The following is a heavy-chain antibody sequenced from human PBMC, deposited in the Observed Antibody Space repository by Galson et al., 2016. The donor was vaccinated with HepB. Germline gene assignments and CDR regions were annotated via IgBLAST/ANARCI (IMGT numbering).Heavy chain of an antibody. V-gene: IGHV3-7*03. CDR2: IKRDGSQI. J-gene: IGHJ4*02. D-gene: IGHD6-13*01. CDR3: ARGPFLYSSSWYYFDY. CDR1: GFTFSDYW. Sequence: SLRLSCAASGFTFSDYWMNWVRQAPGQGLEWVANIKRDGSQIYYVDSVKGRFTISRDNAKSSLYLQMNSLRAEDTALYHCARGPFLYSSSWYYFDYWGQGTLVTVSS.